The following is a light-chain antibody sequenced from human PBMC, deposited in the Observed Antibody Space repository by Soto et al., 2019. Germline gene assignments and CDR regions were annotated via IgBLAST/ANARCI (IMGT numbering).Light chain of an antibody. Sequence: IQMTQSPSSLSASVGDRVSITCRASQGIRNYLAWYQQKPGKAPNLLMYETSTLESGVPSRFSGSGSGTEFTLTISSLQPDDFATYYCQQYNSYPLTFGGGTKVDIK. V-gene: IGKV1-5*03. CDR3: QQYNSYPLT. J-gene: IGKJ4*01. CDR2: ETS. CDR1: QGIRNY.